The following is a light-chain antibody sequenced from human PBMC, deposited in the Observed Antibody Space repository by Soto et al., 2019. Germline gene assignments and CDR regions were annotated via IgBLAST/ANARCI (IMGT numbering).Light chain of an antibody. Sequence: QAVVTQPPSASGTPGQRVTISCSGSSSNIGSNSVYWYQQLPGTATKLLIYKSNQRPSGVPDRFSGSKSGTSASLAISGLGSEDEADYYCEAWDISLRAYVFGIGTKLTVL. CDR2: KSN. CDR1: SSNIGSNS. V-gene: IGLV1-47*01. J-gene: IGLJ1*01. CDR3: EAWDISLRAYV.